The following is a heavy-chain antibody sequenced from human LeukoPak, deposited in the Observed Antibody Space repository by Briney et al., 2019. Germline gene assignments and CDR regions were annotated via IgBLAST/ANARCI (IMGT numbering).Heavy chain of an antibody. J-gene: IGHJ6*02. Sequence: ASVNVSCKASGYTFTSYGISWVRQAPGQGLEWMGWISAYNGNTNYSQKLQGRVTMTTDTSTSTAYMELRSLRSDDTAVYYCARLQTYYYGSGRSMDVWGQGTTVTVSS. CDR1: GYTFTSYG. V-gene: IGHV1-18*01. CDR3: ARLQTYYYGSGRSMDV. CDR2: ISAYNGNT. D-gene: IGHD3-10*01.